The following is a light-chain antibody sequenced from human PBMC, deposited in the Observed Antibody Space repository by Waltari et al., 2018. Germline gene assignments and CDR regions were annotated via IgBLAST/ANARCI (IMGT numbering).Light chain of an antibody. V-gene: IGKV3-11*01. J-gene: IGKJ3*01. CDR2: DPS. CDR1: QGISSY. Sequence: VLTQSPATLSLSPGERATLSCRASQGISSYLAWYQHKPGQPPSLLIYDPSNRATGIPARFSGSGSGTDFTLTISSLEPEDFAVYYCQQRYNWPATFGPGTKVAIK. CDR3: QQRYNWPAT.